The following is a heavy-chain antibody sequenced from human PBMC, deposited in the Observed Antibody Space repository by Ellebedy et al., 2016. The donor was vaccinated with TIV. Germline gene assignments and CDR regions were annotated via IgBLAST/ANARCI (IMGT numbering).Heavy chain of an antibody. CDR2: VYYSSIT. J-gene: IGHJ4*02. Sequence: SETLSLXXTVSGGSIRSSSYCWGWIRQPPGKGLEWIGSVYYSSITYYNPSLKSRVAIYVDTSKNQFSLQLTSVTAADTALYYCARHPELTDTDMRKRFYFDYWGQGALVTVAS. CDR3: ARHPELTDTDMRKRFYFDY. D-gene: IGHD5-18*01. CDR1: GGSIRSSSYC. V-gene: IGHV4-39*01.